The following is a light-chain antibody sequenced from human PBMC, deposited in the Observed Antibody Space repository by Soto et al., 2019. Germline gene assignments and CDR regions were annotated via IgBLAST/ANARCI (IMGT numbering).Light chain of an antibody. Sequence: EIVLTQSPATLSLSPGERATLSCRASQSVSSYLAWYQQNPGQDPRLLIYDASSRATGIPARFSGSGSGTDFTLTISSLEPEDFAVYYCQRRSNWPLTFGGGNKVEIK. J-gene: IGKJ4*01. CDR3: QRRSNWPLT. V-gene: IGKV3-11*01. CDR2: DAS. CDR1: QSVSSY.